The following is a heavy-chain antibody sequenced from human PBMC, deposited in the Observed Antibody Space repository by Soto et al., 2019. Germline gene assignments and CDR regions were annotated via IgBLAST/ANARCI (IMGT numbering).Heavy chain of an antibody. Sequence: QVQLVQSGAEMKKPGSSVKVSCQSSGGTFNTYAMNWVRQAPGQGPEWMGDISPMFCAANYAPKFQGRVTITADESTGTSYMQVSSLTSEDTALYFCAREVQVHTPAFVYWGQGTLVTVSS. CDR3: AREVQVHTPAFVY. J-gene: IGHJ4*02. D-gene: IGHD3-10*01. CDR1: GGTFNTYA. V-gene: IGHV1-69*19. CDR2: ISPMFCAA.